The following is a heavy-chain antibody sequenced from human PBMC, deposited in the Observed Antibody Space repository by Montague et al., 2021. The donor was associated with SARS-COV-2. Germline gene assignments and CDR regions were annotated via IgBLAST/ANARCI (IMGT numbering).Heavy chain of an antibody. D-gene: IGHD1-20*01. J-gene: IGHJ5*02. CDR2: IFHSGIT. V-gene: IGHV4-59*13. Sequence: SETLSLTCSVSGGSISSYHWSWIRQSPGKGLEWIGYIFHSGITDYNPSLKSRVTISVDMLKNQFSLQLNSVTAADSAVYYCARTEYNWNDWFDPWGQGTLVTVSS. CDR1: GGSISSYH. CDR3: ARTEYNWNDWFDP.